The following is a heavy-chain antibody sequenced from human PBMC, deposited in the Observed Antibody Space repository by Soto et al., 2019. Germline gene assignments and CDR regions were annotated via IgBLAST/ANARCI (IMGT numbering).Heavy chain of an antibody. CDR2: IIPIFGTA. CDR3: ARKNAAGSSEPYYYYYGTDV. V-gene: IGHV1-69*01. CDR1: GGTFSSYA. Sequence: QVQLVQSGAEVKKPGSSVKVSCKASGGTFSSYAISWVRQAPGQGLEWMGGIIPIFGTANYAQKFQGRVTITADEATSTAYMEMSSLRSEDTAVYYCARKNAAGSSEPYYYYYGTDVWGQGTTVTVSS. J-gene: IGHJ6*02. D-gene: IGHD3-10*01.